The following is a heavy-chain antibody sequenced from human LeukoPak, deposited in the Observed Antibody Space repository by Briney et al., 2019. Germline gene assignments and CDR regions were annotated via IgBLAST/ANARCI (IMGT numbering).Heavy chain of an antibody. Sequence: ASVKVSCKASGYTFTSYAINWVRQARGQGLEWMAWINPNSGGTNYAQKFQGRVTMTRDTSINTAYMELSRLTSDDTAVYYCASARYASPLDYWGQGTLVTVSS. CDR2: INPNSGGT. CDR1: GYTFTSYA. CDR3: ASARYASPLDY. D-gene: IGHD2-8*01. J-gene: IGHJ4*02. V-gene: IGHV1-2*02.